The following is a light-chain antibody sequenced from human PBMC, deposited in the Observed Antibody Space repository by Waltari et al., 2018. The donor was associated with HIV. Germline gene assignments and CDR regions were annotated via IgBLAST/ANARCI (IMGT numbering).Light chain of an antibody. J-gene: IGLJ3*02. CDR3: AAWDDSLNGWV. V-gene: IGLV1-44*01. CDR2: SNK. CDR1: SSNIGSNT. Sequence: QSVLTQPPSASGTPGQRVTISCSGSSSNIGSNTVNWYQQLPGTAPKLLIYSNKQRPSGVPYRFSGSKSGTAASLAISGLQSEDEADYYCAAWDDSLNGWVFGGGTKLTVL.